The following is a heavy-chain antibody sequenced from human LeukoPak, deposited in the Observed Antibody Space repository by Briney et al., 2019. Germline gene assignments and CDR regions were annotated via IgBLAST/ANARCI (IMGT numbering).Heavy chain of an antibody. CDR3: ASNGRYFDWLTPPHY. V-gene: IGHV3-7*01. Sequence: GGSLRLSCAASGFTFSSYWMSWVRQAPGKGLEWVANIKQDGSEKYYVDSVKGRFTISRDNAKNSLYLQMNSLRAEDTAVYYCASNGRYFDWLTPPHYWGQGTLVTVSS. CDR2: IKQDGSEK. D-gene: IGHD3-9*01. CDR1: GFTFSSYW. J-gene: IGHJ4*02.